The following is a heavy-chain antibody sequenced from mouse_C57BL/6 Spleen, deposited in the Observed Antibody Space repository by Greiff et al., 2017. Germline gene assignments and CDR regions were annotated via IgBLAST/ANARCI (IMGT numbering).Heavy chain of an antibody. CDR3: TSARDYAMDY. CDR2: IDPESGGT. CDR1: GYTFTDYE. J-gene: IGHJ4*01. V-gene: IGHV1-15*01. Sequence: VQLQQSGAELVRPGASVTLSCKASGYTFTDYEMHWVKQTPVHGLEWIGAIDPESGGTAYNQKFKGKAILTADKSSSTAYMELRSLTSEDSAVYYCTSARDYAMDYWGQGTSVTVSS.